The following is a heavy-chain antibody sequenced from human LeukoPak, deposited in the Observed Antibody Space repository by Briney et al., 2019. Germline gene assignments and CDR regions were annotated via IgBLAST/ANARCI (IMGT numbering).Heavy chain of an antibody. CDR2: IYYSGST. V-gene: IGHV4-59*01. Sequence: NPSETLSLTCTVSGGSISSYYWSWIRQPPGKGLEWIGYIYYSGSTNYNPSLKSRVTISVDTSKNQFSLKLSSVTTADTAAYYCARGPLYYDFWSGRDSFDPWGQGTLVTVSS. J-gene: IGHJ5*02. CDR1: GGSISSYY. D-gene: IGHD3-3*01. CDR3: ARGPLYYDFWSGRDSFDP.